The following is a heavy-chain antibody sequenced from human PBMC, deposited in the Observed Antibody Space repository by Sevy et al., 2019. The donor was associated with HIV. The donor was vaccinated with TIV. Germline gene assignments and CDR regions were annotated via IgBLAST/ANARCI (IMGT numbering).Heavy chain of an antibody. J-gene: IGHJ4*02. D-gene: IGHD6-13*01. CDR2: ISHDGFNQ. CDR1: GFTFSDYA. Sequence: GGSLRLSCAASGFTFSDYAMHWVRQAPGKGLEWVAVISHDGFNQYYADSVKGRLTISRDSSKTTLYLEMHCLRAEDTALYYCARARRAGYSSNWYRVFDYWGQGTLVTVSS. CDR3: ARARRAGYSSNWYRVFDY. V-gene: IGHV3-30*04.